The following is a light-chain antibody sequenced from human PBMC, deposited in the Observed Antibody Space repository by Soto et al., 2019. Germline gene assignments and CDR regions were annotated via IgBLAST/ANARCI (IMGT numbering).Light chain of an antibody. CDR2: AAS. Sequence: DIQMTQPPSSRSASVGDRFTITCRASQSISSYLNWYQQKPGKAPKLLIYAASSLQSGVPSRFSGSGSGTDFTLTISSLQPEDFATYYCQQSYSTPPWTFGQGTKVEIK. CDR1: QSISSY. J-gene: IGKJ1*01. CDR3: QQSYSTPPWT. V-gene: IGKV1-39*01.